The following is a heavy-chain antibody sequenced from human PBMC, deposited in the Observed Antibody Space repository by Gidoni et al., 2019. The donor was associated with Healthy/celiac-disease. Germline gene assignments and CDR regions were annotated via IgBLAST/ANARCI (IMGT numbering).Heavy chain of an antibody. V-gene: IGHV3-15*01. CDR3: TSTYAMRVVPIPY. CDR1: GFTFSTAW. J-gene: IGHJ4*02. Sequence: DVQLVEPGGVLLQPGGSLRLSCAPSGFTFSTAWMSSVLQAPGKGLEWVGRIKSKTDGGTTDYAAPVKGRFTISRDDSKNTLDLQMNSLKTEDTAVYYCTSTYAMRVVPIPYWGQGTLVTVSS. D-gene: IGHD3-22*01. CDR2: IKSKTDGGTT.